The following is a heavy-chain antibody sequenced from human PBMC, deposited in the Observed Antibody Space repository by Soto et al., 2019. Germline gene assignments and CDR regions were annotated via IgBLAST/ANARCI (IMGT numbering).Heavy chain of an antibody. J-gene: IGHJ4*02. V-gene: IGHV4-34*01. CDR1: GLYFSGYC. CDR3: ARHGGYYFDY. D-gene: IGHD3-16*01. CDR2: IGHGGGT. Sequence: SQTMSLTCAFDGLYFSGYCLSWIRQPPGEGLEWIGEIGHGGGTVYNPSLETRVTISEDSSNNQFSLKLDSVTAADTAVYYCARHGGYYFDYWGQGAPVTVSS.